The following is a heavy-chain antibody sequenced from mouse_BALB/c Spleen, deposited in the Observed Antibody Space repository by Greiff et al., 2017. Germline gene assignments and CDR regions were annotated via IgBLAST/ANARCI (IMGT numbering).Heavy chain of an antibody. Sequence: VQVVESGPDLVAPSQSLSITCTVSGFSLTSYGVHWVRQPPGKGLEWLVVIWSDGSTTYNSALKSRLSISKDNSKSQVFLKMNSLQTDDTAMYYCARHAPYDYPYAMDYWGQGTSVTVSS. CDR3: ARHAPYDYPYAMDY. D-gene: IGHD2-4*01. V-gene: IGHV2-6-2*01. J-gene: IGHJ4*01. CDR2: IWSDGST. CDR1: GFSLTSYG.